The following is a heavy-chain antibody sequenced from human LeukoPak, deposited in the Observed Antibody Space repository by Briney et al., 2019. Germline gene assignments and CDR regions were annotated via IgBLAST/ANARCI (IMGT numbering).Heavy chain of an antibody. Sequence: GASVKVSCKASGYTFTSYGISWVRQAPGQGLEWMGWISAYNGNTNYAQKLQGRVTMTTDTSTSTAYMELRSLRSDDTAVYYCAREPPGIAVAGTGTLDYWGQGTLVTVSS. CDR3: AREPPGIAVAGTGTLDY. CDR1: GYTFTSYG. V-gene: IGHV1-18*01. J-gene: IGHJ4*02. D-gene: IGHD6-19*01. CDR2: ISAYNGNT.